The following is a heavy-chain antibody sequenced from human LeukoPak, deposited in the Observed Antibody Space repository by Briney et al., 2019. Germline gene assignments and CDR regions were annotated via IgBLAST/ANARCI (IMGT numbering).Heavy chain of an antibody. CDR3: ASTSGWYEPIDY. V-gene: IGHV3-33*01. D-gene: IGHD6-19*01. CDR2: IWYDGSNK. J-gene: IGHJ4*02. CDR1: GFTFSSYG. Sequence: PGRSLRLSCAASGFTFSSYGMHWVRQAPGKGLEWVAVIWYDGSNKYYADSVKGRFTISRDNSKNTLYLQMNSLRAEDTAAYYCASTSGWYEPIDYWGQGTLVTVSS.